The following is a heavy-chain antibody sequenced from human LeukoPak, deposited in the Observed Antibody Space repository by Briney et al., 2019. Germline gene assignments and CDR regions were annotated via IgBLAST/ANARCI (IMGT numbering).Heavy chain of an antibody. CDR2: IYYSGST. CDR1: GGSISSYY. CDR3: ARFYPNYYDSSGMDV. J-gene: IGHJ6*02. V-gene: IGHV4-59*01. D-gene: IGHD3-22*01. Sequence: PETLSLTCTVSGGSISSYYWSWIRQPPGKGLEWIGYIYYSGSTNYNPSLKSRVTISVDTSKNQFSLKLSSVTAADTAVYYCARFYPNYYDSSGMDVWGQGTTVTVSS.